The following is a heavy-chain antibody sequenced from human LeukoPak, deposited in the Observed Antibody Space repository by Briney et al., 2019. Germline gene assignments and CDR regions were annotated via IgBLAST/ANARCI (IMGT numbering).Heavy chain of an antibody. CDR2: ISGSGGST. J-gene: IGHJ4*02. CDR3: AKEGDIVLMVYAPVDFDY. V-gene: IGHV3-23*01. Sequence: GGSLRLSCAASGFTFSSYAMSWVRQAPGKGLEWVSAISGSGGSTYYADSVKGRFTISRDNSMNTLYLQMNSLRAEDTAVYYCAKEGDIVLMVYAPVDFDYWGQGTLVTVSS. CDR1: GFTFSSYA. D-gene: IGHD2-8*01.